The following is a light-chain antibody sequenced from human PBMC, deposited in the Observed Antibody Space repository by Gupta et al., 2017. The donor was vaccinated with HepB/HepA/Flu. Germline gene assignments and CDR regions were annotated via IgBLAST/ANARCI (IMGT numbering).Light chain of an antibody. Sequence: DIVMTQSPLSLPVTPGEPASISCRSSQNLLHSNGNNYLEWYLQKPGQSPQLLIHLGSTRAPGVPDRFSGSGSGTDFTLKISRVEAEDVGVYYCMEALQFPYIFGQGTKLEIK. J-gene: IGKJ2*01. CDR1: QNLLHSNGNNY. CDR3: MEALQFPYI. V-gene: IGKV2-28*01. CDR2: LGS.